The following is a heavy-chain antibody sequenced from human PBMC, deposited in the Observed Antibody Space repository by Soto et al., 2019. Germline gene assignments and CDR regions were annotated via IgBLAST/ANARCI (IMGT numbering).Heavy chain of an antibody. D-gene: IGHD6-19*01. CDR2: TSGSGGST. CDR1: RFTFSSYA. CDR3: ARYSTGWFHAFDI. J-gene: IGHJ3*02. V-gene: IGHV3-23*01. Sequence: EVQLLESGGGLVQPGGSLRLSCAASRFTFSSYAMSWVRQAPRKGLEWVSSTSGSGGSTYYADSMKGRFTFSRDNSKNTLYLQMNSLRVEDSPIYYCARYSTGWFHAFDIWGQGTMVPVSS.